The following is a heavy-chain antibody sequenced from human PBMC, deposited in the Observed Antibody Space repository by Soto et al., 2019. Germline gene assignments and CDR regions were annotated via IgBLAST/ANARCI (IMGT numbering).Heavy chain of an antibody. V-gene: IGHV1-18*04. CDR1: GYSFSTYD. CDR3: ATSYDSGFDP. Sequence: LLLQSGAELKKPGASVKISCKASGYSFSTYDIIWLRQAPGQGPEWMGRISPKNGNTNYAQNFQDRVTMTADTSSSTAYMELRGLRSDDTAKYYCATSYDSGFDPWGQGTLVTVSS. D-gene: IGHD3-3*01. J-gene: IGHJ5*02. CDR2: ISPKNGNT.